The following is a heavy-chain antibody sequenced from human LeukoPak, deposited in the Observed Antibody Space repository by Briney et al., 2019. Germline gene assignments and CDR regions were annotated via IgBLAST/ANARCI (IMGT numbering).Heavy chain of an antibody. J-gene: IGHJ6*03. V-gene: IGHV3-30*01. Sequence: GGSLRLSCAGSGFTFSSFAIHWVRQAPGKGLEWLAVISDNGRDRSYADSVEGRFTISRDNSKNTLFLEMNSLRDDDTAVYYCARAQGGASWNPYYYYLDVWGKGTTVTVSS. CDR3: ARAQGGASWNPYYYYLDV. CDR2: ISDNGRDR. D-gene: IGHD2-21*01. CDR1: GFTFSSFA.